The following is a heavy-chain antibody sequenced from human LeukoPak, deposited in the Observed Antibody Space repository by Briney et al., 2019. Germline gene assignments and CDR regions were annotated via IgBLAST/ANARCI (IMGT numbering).Heavy chain of an antibody. J-gene: IGHJ4*02. V-gene: IGHV3-74*01. CDR3: ARDRGYCIDC. CDR2: IRGDGSRT. D-gene: IGHD2-15*01. CDR1: GFTFSSYW. Sequence: PGGSLRLSCAAAGFTFSSYWMHCVRQAPGNGLVWVSHIRGDGSRTSYADSVKGRFTISRDNAKNTLYLQMNSLRDEDTAVYYCARDRGYCIDCWGQGTLVTVSS.